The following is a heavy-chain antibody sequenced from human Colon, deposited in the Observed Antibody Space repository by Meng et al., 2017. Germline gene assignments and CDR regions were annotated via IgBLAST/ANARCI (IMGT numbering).Heavy chain of an antibody. CDR1: RFTFSSYA. J-gene: IGHJ1*01. CDR3: ARGWWLQAFQH. V-gene: IGHV3-30*01. Sequence: GESLKISCAASRFTFSSYAMHWVRQAPGKGLEWVAVISYDGSNKYYADSVKGRFTISRDNSKNTLYLQMNSLRAEDTAVYYCARGWWLQAFQHWGQGTLVTVSS. CDR2: ISYDGSNK. D-gene: IGHD5-24*01.